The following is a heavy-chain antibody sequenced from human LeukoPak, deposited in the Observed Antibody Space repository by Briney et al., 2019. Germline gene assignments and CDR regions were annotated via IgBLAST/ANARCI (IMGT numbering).Heavy chain of an antibody. V-gene: IGHV3-73*01. CDR2: IRSKANSYAT. CDR3: ARGPNSSSWRFGYFDY. CDR1: GFTFSGSA. D-gene: IGHD6-13*01. Sequence: GGSLKLSCAASGFTFSGSAMHWVRQASGKGLEWVGRIRSKANSYATAYAASVKGRFTISRDNSKNTLYLQMNSLRAEDTAVYYCARGPNSSSWRFGYFDYWGQGALVTVSS. J-gene: IGHJ4*02.